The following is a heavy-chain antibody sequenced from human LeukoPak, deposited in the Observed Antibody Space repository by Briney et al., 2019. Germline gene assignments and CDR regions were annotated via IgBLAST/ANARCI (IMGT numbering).Heavy chain of an antibody. V-gene: IGHV4-30-4*02. D-gene: IGHD4-11*01. CDR2: IFHRGGT. CDR3: ASLLTTAYHYYFDY. CDR1: NDSISSGDYY. Sequence: SDTLSLTCTVSNDSISSGDYYWKWIRQPPGKGLEWIGYIFHRGGTSYNPSLKSRVTISVDTSKNQFSLKLSSVTAADTAVYYCASLLTTAYHYYFDYWGQGTLVTVSS. J-gene: IGHJ4*02.